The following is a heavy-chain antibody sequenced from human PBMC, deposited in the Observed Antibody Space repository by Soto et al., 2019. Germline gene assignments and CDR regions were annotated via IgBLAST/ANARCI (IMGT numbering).Heavy chain of an antibody. Sequence: GASVKVSCKASGYTFTIYAMHWVRQAPGQRLEWMGWVNAGNGNTKYSQKFQGRVTITRDTSASTAYMELSSLRSEDTAVYYCARESRYCSGGSCYFLPGIDYWGQGTLVTVSS. CDR1: GYTFTIYA. J-gene: IGHJ4*02. CDR2: VNAGNGNT. D-gene: IGHD2-15*01. CDR3: ARESRYCSGGSCYFLPGIDY. V-gene: IGHV1-3*01.